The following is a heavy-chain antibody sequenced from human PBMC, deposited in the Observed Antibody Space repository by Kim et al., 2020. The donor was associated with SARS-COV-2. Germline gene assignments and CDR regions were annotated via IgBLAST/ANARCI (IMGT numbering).Heavy chain of an antibody. V-gene: IGHV1-8*01. Sequence: ASVKVSCKASGYTFTSYDINWVRQATGQGLEWMGWMNPNSGNTGYARKFQGRVTMTRNTSISTAYMELSSLRSEDTAVYYCAITSPPKRPYSSRIYFDYWGQGTLVTVSS. CDR2: MNPNSGNT. CDR3: AITSPPKRPYSSRIYFDY. CDR1: GYTFTSYD. J-gene: IGHJ4*02. D-gene: IGHD6-13*01.